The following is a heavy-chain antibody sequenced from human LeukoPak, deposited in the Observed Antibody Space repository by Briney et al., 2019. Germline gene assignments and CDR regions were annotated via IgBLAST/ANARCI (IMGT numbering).Heavy chain of an antibody. CDR1: GYTFTDSY. CDR3: ARRRPVAATYWLFDP. Sequence: GASVTVSCKASGYTFTDSYIHWVRQAPGQGLEWMGFINPNSGGTDYAQKFQARVTITTHTSIYTAYMELSSLRSDDRAVYYCARRRPVAATYWLFDPWGRGTLVTVSS. V-gene: IGHV1-2*02. CDR2: INPNSGGT. D-gene: IGHD6-19*01. J-gene: IGHJ2*01.